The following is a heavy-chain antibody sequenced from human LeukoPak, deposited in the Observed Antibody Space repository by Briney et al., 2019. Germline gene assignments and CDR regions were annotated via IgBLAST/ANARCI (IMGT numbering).Heavy chain of an antibody. V-gene: IGHV4-4*07. CDR3: AREGLYYYDSSGRPHYYFDY. Sequence: SETLSLTCTVSGGSISSYYWSWIRQPAGKGLEWIGRIYTSGSTNYNPSLKSRVTMSVDTSKNQFSLKLSSVTAADTAVYYCAREGLYYYDSSGRPHYYFDYWRQGTLVTVSS. CDR2: IYTSGST. J-gene: IGHJ4*02. CDR1: GGSISSYY. D-gene: IGHD3-22*01.